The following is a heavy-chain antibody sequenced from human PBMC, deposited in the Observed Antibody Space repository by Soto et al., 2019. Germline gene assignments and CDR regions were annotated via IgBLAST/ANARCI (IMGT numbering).Heavy chain of an antibody. CDR3: ARDPPVGVTMVRGVIDY. D-gene: IGHD3-10*01. Sequence: GGSLRLSCAASGFTFSSYSMNWVRQAPGKGLEWVSSISSSSSYIYYADSVKGRFTISRDNAKNSLYLQMNSLRAEDTAVYYCARDPPVGVTMVRGVIDYWGQGTLVTVSS. CDR2: ISSSSSYI. CDR1: GFTFSSYS. V-gene: IGHV3-21*01. J-gene: IGHJ4*02.